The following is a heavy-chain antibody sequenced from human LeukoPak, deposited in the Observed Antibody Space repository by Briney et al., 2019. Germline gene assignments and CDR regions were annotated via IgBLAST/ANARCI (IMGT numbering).Heavy chain of an antibody. CDR1: GGSLSGHY. D-gene: IGHD6-19*01. V-gene: IGHV4-30-4*08. Sequence: TLSLTCDVYGGSLSGHYRSWSRQPPGKGLECIGYIYYSGSTYYNPSLKSRVTISVDTSKNQFSLKLSSVTAADTAVYYCARERTAVAGTQHAFDIWGQGTMVTVSS. J-gene: IGHJ3*02. CDR2: IYYSGST. CDR3: ARERTAVAGTQHAFDI.